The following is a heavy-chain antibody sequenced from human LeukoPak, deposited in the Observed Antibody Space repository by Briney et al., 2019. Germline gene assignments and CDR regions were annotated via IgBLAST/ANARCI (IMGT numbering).Heavy chain of an antibody. V-gene: IGHV4-34*01. J-gene: IGHJ3*02. Sequence: SETLSLTCAVYGGSFSGYYWSWIRQPPGKGLEWIGEINHSGSTNYNPSLKSRVTISVDTSKNQFSLKLSSVTAADTAVYYCAREGFASRITIFGVVIIGAFDIWGQGTMVTVPS. CDR2: INHSGST. D-gene: IGHD3-3*01. CDR1: GGSFSGYY. CDR3: AREGFASRITIFGVVIIGAFDI.